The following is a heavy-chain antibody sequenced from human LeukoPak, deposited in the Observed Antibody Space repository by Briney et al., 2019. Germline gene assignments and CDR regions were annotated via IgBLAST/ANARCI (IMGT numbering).Heavy chain of an antibody. Sequence: ASVKVSCKVSGYTLTELSMHWVRQAPGKGRERMGGFEPEDGQTIYAQKSQGTVTMTEATSTDTAYMELSSLRSEDTAVYYCATVGGSNTWGYFQHWGQGTLVTVS. CDR1: GYTLTELS. D-gene: IGHD2-15*01. CDR3: ATVGGSNTWGYFQH. J-gene: IGHJ1*01. CDR2: FEPEDGQT. V-gene: IGHV1-24*01.